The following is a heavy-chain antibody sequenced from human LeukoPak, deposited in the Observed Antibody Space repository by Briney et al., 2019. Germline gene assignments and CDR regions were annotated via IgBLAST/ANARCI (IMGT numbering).Heavy chain of an antibody. CDR3: ARRPAYYYDSSGYQFDY. CDR1: GYTFTSYG. J-gene: IGHJ4*02. V-gene: IGHV1-18*01. CDR2: ISAYNGNT. Sequence: ASVKVSCKASGYTFTSYGISWVRQAPGQGLEWMGWISAYNGNTNYAQKLQGRVTMTTDTSTSTAYMELRSLRSDDTAVYYCARRPAYYYDSSGYQFDYWGQGTLVTVSS. D-gene: IGHD3-22*01.